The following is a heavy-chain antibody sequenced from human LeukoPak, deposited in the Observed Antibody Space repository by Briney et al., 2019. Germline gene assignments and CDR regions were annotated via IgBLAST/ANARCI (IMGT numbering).Heavy chain of an antibody. V-gene: IGHV3-53*01. Sequence: GGSLRLSCAASGFTVSNNYMSWVRQAPGKGLEWVSVIYSGGSTYYADSVKGRFTISRDNSKNTVYLQMNSLRAEDMAVYYCARGLKYSSGWFYFDYWGQGPLVTVSS. CDR2: IYSGGST. D-gene: IGHD6-19*01. J-gene: IGHJ4*02. CDR1: GFTVSNNY. CDR3: ARGLKYSSGWFYFDY.